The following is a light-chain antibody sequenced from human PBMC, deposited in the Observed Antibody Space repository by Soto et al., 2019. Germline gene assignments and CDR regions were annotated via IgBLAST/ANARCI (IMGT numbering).Light chain of an antibody. CDR2: EAS. V-gene: IGKV1-5*03. CDR1: QSITRW. J-gene: IGKJ5*01. Sequence: DIQMTQSPSTLSASVGDRVTVTCRASQSITRWLAWHQQKPGKAPKLLIYEASTLVTGVPSRFSGSGSGTDFTLTISSLEPEDFAVYYCQQRSNWPPITFGQGTRLEIK. CDR3: QQRSNWPPIT.